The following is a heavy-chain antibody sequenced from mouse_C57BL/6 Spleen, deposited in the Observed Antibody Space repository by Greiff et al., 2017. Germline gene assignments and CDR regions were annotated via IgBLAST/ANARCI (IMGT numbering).Heavy chain of an antibody. CDR1: GFSFNTYA. CDR2: IRSKSNNYAT. D-gene: IGHD1-1*01. J-gene: IGHJ1*03. Sequence: EVQGVESGGGLVQPKGSLKLSCAASGFSFNTYAMNWVRQAPGKGLEWVARIRSKSNNYATYYADSVKDRFTISRDDSESMLYLQMNNLKTEDTAMYYCVRLTGDYYGSSWYFDVWGTGTTVTVSS. V-gene: IGHV10-1*01. CDR3: VRLTGDYYGSSWYFDV.